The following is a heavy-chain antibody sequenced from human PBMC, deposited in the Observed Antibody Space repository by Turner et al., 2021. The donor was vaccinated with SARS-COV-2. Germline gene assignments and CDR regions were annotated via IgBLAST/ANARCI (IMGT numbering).Heavy chain of an antibody. Sequence: QLQLQESGPGLVKPSETLSLTCTVSGGSISSSSYYWGWIRQPPGKGLEGIGSMYYSGSTYYNSSLKSRVTISVDTSKNQFSLKMSSVTAADTAVYYCARRSWKLTEWYFDLWGRGTLVTVSS. J-gene: IGHJ2*01. D-gene: IGHD1-1*01. CDR3: ARRSWKLTEWYFDL. CDR1: GGSISSSSYY. CDR2: MYYSGST. V-gene: IGHV4-39*01.